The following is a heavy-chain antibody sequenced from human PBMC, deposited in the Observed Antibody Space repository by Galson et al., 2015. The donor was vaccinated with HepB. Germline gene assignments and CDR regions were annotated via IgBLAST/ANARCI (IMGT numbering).Heavy chain of an antibody. Sequence: SVKVSCKASGGTFSSYAISWVRQAPGQGLEWMGGIIPIFGTANYAQKFQGRVTITADKSTSTAYMELSSLRSEDTAVYYCASLYRGGNPRHQEEDYWGQGTLVTVSS. CDR2: IIPIFGTA. V-gene: IGHV1-69*06. CDR3: ASLYRGGNPRHQEEDY. CDR1: GGTFSSYA. D-gene: IGHD3-16*01. J-gene: IGHJ4*02.